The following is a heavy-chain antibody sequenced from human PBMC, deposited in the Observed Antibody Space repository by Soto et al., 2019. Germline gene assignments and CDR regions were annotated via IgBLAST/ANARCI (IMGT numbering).Heavy chain of an antibody. CDR2: INHSGST. V-gene: IGHV4-34*01. D-gene: IGHD4-17*01. CDR1: GGSFSGYY. Sequence: QVQLQQWGAGLLKPSETLSLTCAVYGGSFSGYYWSWIRQPPGKGLEWIGEINHSGSTNYNPSLKRRVTISVDTSKNQFSLKLSSVTAADTAVYYCARDESHGDGRVYYFDYWGQGTLVTVSS. J-gene: IGHJ4*02. CDR3: ARDESHGDGRVYYFDY.